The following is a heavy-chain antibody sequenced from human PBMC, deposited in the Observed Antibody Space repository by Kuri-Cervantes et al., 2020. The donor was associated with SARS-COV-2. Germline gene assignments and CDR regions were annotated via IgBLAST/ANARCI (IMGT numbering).Heavy chain of an antibody. CDR2: ISSSSSYI. D-gene: IGHD1-26*01. J-gene: IGHJ5*02. CDR3: ARGSKASYSGSSWFDP. V-gene: IGHV3-21*01. Sequence: ETLSLTCAASGFTFSSYSMNWVRQAPGKGLEWVSSISSSSSYIYYADSVKGRFTISRDNAQNTVYLQMNSLRAEDTAVYYCARGSKASYSGSSWFDPWGQGTQVTGSS. CDR1: GFTFSSYS.